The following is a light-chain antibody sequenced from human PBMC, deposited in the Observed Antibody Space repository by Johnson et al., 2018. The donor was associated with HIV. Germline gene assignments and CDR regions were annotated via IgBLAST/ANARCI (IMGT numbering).Light chain of an antibody. CDR3: GTWDSSLSAHV. Sequence: QSVLTQPPSVSAAPGQKVTISCSGSSSNIGNNYVSWYQQLPGTAPKLLIYDNNKRPSGIPDRFSGSKSGTSATLGITGLQTWDEADYYCGTWDSSLSAHVFGTGTQVTVL. CDR2: DNN. CDR1: SSNIGNNY. V-gene: IGLV1-51*01. J-gene: IGLJ1*01.